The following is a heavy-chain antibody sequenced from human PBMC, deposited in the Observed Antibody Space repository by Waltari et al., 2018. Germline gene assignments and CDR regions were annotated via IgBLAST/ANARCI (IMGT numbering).Heavy chain of an antibody. CDR2: ISHDGSNK. J-gene: IGHJ4*02. CDR3: VKYSGFDYFFDY. Sequence: QFQLVESGGGVVQPGRSLRLSCAASGFIFGNCNLHWVRQSPGHGRQWVAAISHDGSNKHYADAVKSRFTVSRDNSNNALYLQINSLRADDTGIYFCVKYSGFDYFFDYWGQGTLVTVSS. V-gene: IGHV3-30*18. D-gene: IGHD5-12*01. CDR1: GFIFGNCN.